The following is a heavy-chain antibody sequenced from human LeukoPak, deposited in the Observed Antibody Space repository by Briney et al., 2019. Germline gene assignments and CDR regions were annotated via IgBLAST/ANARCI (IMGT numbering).Heavy chain of an antibody. CDR1: GYTFTGYY. J-gene: IGHJ4*02. V-gene: IGHV1-2*06. Sequence: ASVKVSXKASGYTFTGYYMHWVRQAPGQGLEWMGRINPNSGGTNYAQKFQGRVTMTRDTSISTAYMELSRLRSDDTAVYYCASWGLSYDSSGYPIDYWGQGTLVTVSS. CDR2: INPNSGGT. D-gene: IGHD3-22*01. CDR3: ASWGLSYDSSGYPIDY.